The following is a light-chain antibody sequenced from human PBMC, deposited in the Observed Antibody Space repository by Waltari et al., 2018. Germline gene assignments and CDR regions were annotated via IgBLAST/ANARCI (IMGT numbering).Light chain of an antibody. CDR1: QSVGGT. J-gene: IGKJ1*01. CDR3: QHYVRLPVT. Sequence: EIVLTQSPGTLSLSPGERATLSCWASQSVGGTLAWNQQKPGQAPRLLIYGASSRATGIADRFSGSGSGTVFSLSISRLEPEDSAVYYCQHYVRLPVTFGQGTKVEIK. CDR2: GAS. V-gene: IGKV3-20*01.